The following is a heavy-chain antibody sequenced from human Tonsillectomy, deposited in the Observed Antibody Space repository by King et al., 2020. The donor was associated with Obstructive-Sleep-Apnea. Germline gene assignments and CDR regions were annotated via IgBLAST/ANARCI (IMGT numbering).Heavy chain of an antibody. V-gene: IGHV4-61*01. CDR2: IYYRGST. CDR3: ARGNDFWSGYYIRS. J-gene: IGHJ4*02. D-gene: IGHD3-3*01. CDR1: GGSVSSGSYY. Sequence: VQLQESGPGLVKPSETLSLTCTVSGGSVSSGSYYWSWIRQPPGKGLEWIGYIYYRGSTNYNPSLKSRVTISVDTSKNQFSLKLSSVTAADTAVYYCARGNDFWSGYYIRSWGQGTLVTVSS.